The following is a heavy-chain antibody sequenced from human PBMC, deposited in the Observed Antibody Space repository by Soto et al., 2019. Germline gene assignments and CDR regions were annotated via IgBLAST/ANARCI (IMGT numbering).Heavy chain of an antibody. CDR3: AKFHIAMDAFDI. V-gene: IGHV4-61*01. J-gene: IGHJ3*02. Sequence: XGTLSLSFTVSGCSFSSGSLSGSWIRQPPGKGLEWIGEINHSGSTNYNPSLKGRVTISVDTSKNQLSLKLSSVTAEDTAVYYCAKFHIAMDAFDIWGQGTMVTVSS. D-gene: IGHD2-21*01. CDR1: GCSFSSGSLS. CDR2: INHSGST.